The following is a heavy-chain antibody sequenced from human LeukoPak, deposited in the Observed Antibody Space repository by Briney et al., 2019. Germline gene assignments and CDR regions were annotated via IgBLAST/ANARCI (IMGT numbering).Heavy chain of an antibody. J-gene: IGHJ4*02. D-gene: IGHD5-12*01. CDR3: ARGWGGYSSYPPDY. V-gene: IGHV3-48*01. Sequence: GGSLRLSCAASGFSLSDYNMIWVRQAPGMGLEWISYISPSSGAAYESIYYSISAKGRFAISRDIASSSLLLQMSSLRVEDTAVYYCARGWGGYSSYPPDYWGQGILVIVSS. CDR1: GFSLSDYN. CDR2: ISPSSGAAYESI.